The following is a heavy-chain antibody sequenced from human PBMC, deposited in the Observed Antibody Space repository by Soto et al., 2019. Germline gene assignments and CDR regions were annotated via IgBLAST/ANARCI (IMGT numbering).Heavy chain of an antibody. J-gene: IGHJ6*02. Sequence: QVQLVQSGAEVKKPGSSVKVSCKASGGTFSSYAISWVRQAPGQGLEWMGGIIPISGTANYAQKFQGRVTNTADESKSTAYMELSSLRSEDTAVYYCARSQGSSTSLEIYYYYYYGIDVWGQGTTVTVSS. CDR3: ARSQGSSTSLEIYYYYYYGIDV. CDR2: IIPISGTA. V-gene: IGHV1-69*01. D-gene: IGHD2-2*01. CDR1: GGTFSSYA.